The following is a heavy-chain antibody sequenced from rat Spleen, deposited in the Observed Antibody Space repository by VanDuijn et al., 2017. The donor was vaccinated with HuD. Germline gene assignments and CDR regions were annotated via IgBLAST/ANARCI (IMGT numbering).Heavy chain of an antibody. V-gene: IGHV5-29*01. D-gene: IGHD1-9*01. Sequence: EVQLVESGGGLVQPGRSLRLSCAASGFTFSDYGVAWVRQAPTAGLEWVATISYDGSSTYYRDSVKGRFTISRDDVKSTLSLQMDSLRSEDTATYYCARRHYGYTDYFDYWGQGVMVTVSS. J-gene: IGHJ2*01. CDR1: GFTFSDYG. CDR2: ISYDGSST. CDR3: ARRHYGYTDYFDY.